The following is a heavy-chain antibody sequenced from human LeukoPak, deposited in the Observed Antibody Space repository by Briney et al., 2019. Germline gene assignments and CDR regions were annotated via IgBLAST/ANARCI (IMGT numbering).Heavy chain of an antibody. CDR2: ISSSSSYI. V-gene: IGHV3-21*01. CDR3: ARDSNILQCRHYSSSFHFDY. J-gene: IGHJ4*02. Sequence: PGGSLRLSCAASGFTFSSYSMNWVRQAPGKGLEWVSSISSSSSYIYYADSVKGRFTISRDNAKNSLYLQMNSLRAEDTAVYYCARDSNILQCRHYSSSFHFDYWGQGTLVTVSS. CDR1: GFTFSSYS. D-gene: IGHD6-13*01.